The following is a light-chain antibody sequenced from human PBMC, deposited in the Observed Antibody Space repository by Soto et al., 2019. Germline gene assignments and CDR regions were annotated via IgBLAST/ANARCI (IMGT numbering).Light chain of an antibody. CDR3: IQALQRST. Sequence: DIVMTQSPLSLPVTLGETPSISCRSSQSLRHSHGYNYLVWYLQKPGQSPQLLSYLGSNRASGVPDRFSGSGSGTDFTLKISRVEAEYVGVDYSIQALQRSTFGGGTKVEIK. CDR2: LGS. V-gene: IGKV2-28*01. CDR1: QSLRHSHGYNY. J-gene: IGKJ4*01.